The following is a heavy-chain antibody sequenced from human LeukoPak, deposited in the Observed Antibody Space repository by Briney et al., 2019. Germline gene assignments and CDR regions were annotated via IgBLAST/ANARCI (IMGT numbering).Heavy chain of an antibody. D-gene: IGHD1-26*01. J-gene: IGHJ1*01. CDR2: ISYDGSNK. V-gene: IGHV3-30*18. CDR3: AKDGSPGGIVGATVHFQH. CDR1: GFTFSSYG. Sequence: GGSLRLSCAASGFTFSSYGMHWVRQAPGKGLEWVAVISYDGSNKYYADSVKGRFTISRDNSKNTLYLQMNSLRAEDTAVYYCAKDGSPGGIVGATVHFQHWGQGTLVTVSS.